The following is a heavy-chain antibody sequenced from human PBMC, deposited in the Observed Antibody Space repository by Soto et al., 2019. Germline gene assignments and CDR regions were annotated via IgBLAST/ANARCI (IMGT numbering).Heavy chain of an antibody. V-gene: IGHV4-59*01. J-gene: IGHJ5*02. CDR1: GGSISSYY. CDR2: IYYSGST. D-gene: IGHD6-19*01. CDR3: ARSSGWYAVTGFDP. Sequence: QVQLQESGPGLVKPSETLSLTCTVSGGSISSYYWSWIRQPPGKGLEWIGYIYYSGSTNYNPSLKSRVTISVDTSKNQCSLKLSSVTAADTAVYYCARSSGWYAVTGFDPWGQGTLVTVSS.